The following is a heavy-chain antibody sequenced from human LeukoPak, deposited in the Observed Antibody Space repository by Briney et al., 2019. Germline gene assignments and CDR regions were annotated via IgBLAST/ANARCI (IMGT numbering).Heavy chain of an antibody. D-gene: IGHD3-10*01. CDR2: IYTSGST. CDR1: GGSISRYY. J-gene: IGHJ5*02. V-gene: IGHV4-4*07. CDR3: ARDFTMVRGARGLNWFDP. Sequence: SETLSLTCTVSGGSISRYYWSWIRQPAGKGLEWIGRIYTSGSTNYNPSLKSRVTMSVDTSKNQFSLKLSSVTAADTAVYYCARDFTMVRGARGLNWFDPWGQGTLVTVSS.